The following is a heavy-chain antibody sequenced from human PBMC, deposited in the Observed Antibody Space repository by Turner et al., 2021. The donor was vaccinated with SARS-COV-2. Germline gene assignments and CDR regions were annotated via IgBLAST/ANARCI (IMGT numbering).Heavy chain of an antibody. D-gene: IGHD2-21*01. CDR2: IWYDGSNK. J-gene: IGHJ4*02. V-gene: IGHV3-33*01. CDR1: GFTFSSYG. CDR3: ATHIGNFPRGYFDS. Sequence: QVQLVESGGGVVQPGRSLSLSCAASGFTFSSYGMHWVRQTPGKGLEWVAVIWYDGSNKYYADSVKGRFTISRDNSKNTLYLQMNGLRAEDTALYYCATHIGNFPRGYFDSWGQGTLVTVSS.